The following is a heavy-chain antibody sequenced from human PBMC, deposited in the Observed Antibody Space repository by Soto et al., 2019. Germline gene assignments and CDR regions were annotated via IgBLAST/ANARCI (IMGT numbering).Heavy chain of an antibody. J-gene: IGHJ6*03. D-gene: IGHD3-10*01. CDR1: GYTFTSYG. CDR3: ARVKWFGELSLYYYMDV. V-gene: IGHV1-18*01. Sequence: ASVKVSCKASGYTFTSYGISWVRQAPGQGHEWMGWISAYNGNTNYAQKLQGRVTMTTDTSTSTAYMELRSLRSDDTAVYYCARVKWFGELSLYYYMDVWGKGTTVTVSS. CDR2: ISAYNGNT.